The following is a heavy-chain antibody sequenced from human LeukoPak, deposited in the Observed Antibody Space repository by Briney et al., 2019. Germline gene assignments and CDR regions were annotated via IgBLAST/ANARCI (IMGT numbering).Heavy chain of an antibody. J-gene: IGHJ4*02. CDR3: AREGGFRYCSSTSCLGGFDY. V-gene: IGHV3-30-3*01. CDR2: ISYDGSNK. Sequence: PGRSLRLSCAASGFTFSSYAMHWVRQAPGKGLEWVAVISYDGSNKYYADSVKGRFTISRDNSKNTLYLQMNSLGAEDTAVYYCAREGGFRYCSSTSCLGGFDYWGQGTLVTVSS. D-gene: IGHD2-2*01. CDR1: GFTFSSYA.